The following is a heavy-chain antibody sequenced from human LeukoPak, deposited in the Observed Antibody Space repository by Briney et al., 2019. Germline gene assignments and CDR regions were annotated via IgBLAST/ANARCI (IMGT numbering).Heavy chain of an antibody. Sequence: SSETLSLPCAVYGGSFSGHYWSWIRQPPGKGLEWIGRSYTSGSTNYNPSLKSRVTMSVDTSKNQFSLKLSSVTAADTAVYYCARDYPGYWYFDLWGRGTLVTVSS. CDR2: SYTSGST. J-gene: IGHJ2*01. D-gene: IGHD3-16*02. CDR1: GGSFSGHY. V-gene: IGHV4-4*07. CDR3: ARDYPGYWYFDL.